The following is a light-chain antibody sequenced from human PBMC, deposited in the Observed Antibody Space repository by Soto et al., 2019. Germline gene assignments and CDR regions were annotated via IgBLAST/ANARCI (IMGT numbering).Light chain of an antibody. CDR2: GAS. CDR1: QSVSSSY. Sequence: EIVLTQSPGTLSLSPGERATLSCRASQSVSSSYLAWYQQKPGQAPRLLIYGASSRATGIPDRFSGSGSGTDFTLTISRLEPEDFAVYYCQQYNNWPWTFXQGTKVDIK. V-gene: IGKV3-20*01. J-gene: IGKJ1*01. CDR3: QQYNNWPWT.